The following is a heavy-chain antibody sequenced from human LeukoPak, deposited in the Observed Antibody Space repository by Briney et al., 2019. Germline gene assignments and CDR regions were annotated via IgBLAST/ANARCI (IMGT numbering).Heavy chain of an antibody. V-gene: IGHV1-2*02. CDR3: AKDTNDYVWDLIDY. J-gene: IGHJ4*02. D-gene: IGHD3-16*01. Sequence: ASVKVSCKASGYTFTGYYMHWVRQAPGQGLEWMGWINPNSGGTNYAQKFQGRVTMTRDTSISTAYMELSRLRSDDTAVYYCAKDTNDYVWDLIDYWGQGTLVTVSS. CDR2: INPNSGGT. CDR1: GYTFTGYY.